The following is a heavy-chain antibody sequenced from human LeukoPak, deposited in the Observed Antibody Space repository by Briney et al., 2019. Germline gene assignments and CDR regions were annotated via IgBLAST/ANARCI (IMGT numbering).Heavy chain of an antibody. J-gene: IGHJ4*02. V-gene: IGHV4-34*01. CDR1: GGSFSGYY. D-gene: IGHD6-6*01. CDR3: ARWHAARPAQFDY. Sequence: SETLSLTCAVYGGSFSGYYWSWIRQPPGKGLEWIGEINHSGSTNYNPSLKSRVTISVDTSKNQFSLKLSSVTAADTAVYYCARWHAARPAQFDYWGQGTLVTVSS. CDR2: INHSGST.